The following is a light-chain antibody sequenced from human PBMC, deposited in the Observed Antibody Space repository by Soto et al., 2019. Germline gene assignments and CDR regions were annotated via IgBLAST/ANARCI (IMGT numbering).Light chain of an antibody. CDR2: WAS. CDR3: QQYESTPPT. V-gene: IGKV4-1*01. J-gene: IGKJ2*01. CDR1: QSVLYSSNNKNY. Sequence: DIVMTQSPDSLAVSLGERATINCKSSQSVLYSSNNKNYLAWYQQRPGQPPKLLIYWASTRESGVPDRFSGSGSGTDFTLTITSLQAEDAAVYYCQQYESTPPTFGQGTKLEI.